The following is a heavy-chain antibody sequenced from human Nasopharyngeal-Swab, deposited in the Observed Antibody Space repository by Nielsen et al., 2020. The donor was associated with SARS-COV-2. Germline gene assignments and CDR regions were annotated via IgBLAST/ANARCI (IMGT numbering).Heavy chain of an antibody. D-gene: IGHD3-3*01. Sequence: WIRQPPGKGLEWVSSISSSSSYIYYADSVKGRFTISRDNAKNSLYLQMNSLRAEDTAVYYCASSPYVMIFGVVERGQDYYYYMDVWGKGTTVTVSS. CDR2: ISSSSSYI. J-gene: IGHJ6*03. V-gene: IGHV3-21*01. CDR3: ASSPYVMIFGVVERGQDYYYYMDV.